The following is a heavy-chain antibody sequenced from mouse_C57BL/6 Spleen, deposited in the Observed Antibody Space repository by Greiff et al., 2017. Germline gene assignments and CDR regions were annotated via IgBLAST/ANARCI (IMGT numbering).Heavy chain of an antibody. J-gene: IGHJ4*01. CDR2: IDPENGDT. V-gene: IGHV14-4*01. D-gene: IGHD1-2*01. CDR3: TTVYGRLRDY. CDR1: GFNIKDYY. Sequence: VQLQQSGAELVRPGASVKLSCTASGFNIKDYYMHWVKQRPEQGLEWIGWIDPENGDTEYASKFPGKATTTADTSSNTAYLQLSSLTSEDPAVYYCTTVYGRLRDYWGQGTSVTVSS.